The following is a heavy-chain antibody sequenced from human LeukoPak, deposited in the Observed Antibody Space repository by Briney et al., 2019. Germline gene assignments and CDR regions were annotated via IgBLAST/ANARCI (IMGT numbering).Heavy chain of an antibody. CDR3: ARNSRVASTSGLNY. D-gene: IGHD4-23*01. CDR1: GGTFSSYP. CDR2: ITPIFGAA. V-gene: IGHV1-69*13. J-gene: IGHJ4*02. Sequence: SVKVSCKASGGTFSSYPFTWVRQAAGQGLEWMGEITPIFGAANYAQTFQGRVTITADESTSTVFMELSSLRSDDTAFYYCARNSRVASTSGLNYWGQGTLVTVSS.